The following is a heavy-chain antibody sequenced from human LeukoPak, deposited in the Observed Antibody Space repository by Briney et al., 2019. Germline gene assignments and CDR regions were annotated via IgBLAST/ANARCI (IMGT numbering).Heavy chain of an antibody. CDR1: GFTFSSYW. Sequence: GGSLGLSCAASGFTFSSYWMHWVRQAPGKGLVWVSRINSDGGSTYSADSVKGRFTISRDNAKNTLYLQMNSLRAEDTAVYYCARGGYHAYYFDSWGQGTLVTVSS. D-gene: IGHD5-18*01. CDR2: INSDGGST. J-gene: IGHJ4*02. V-gene: IGHV3-74*01. CDR3: ARGGYHAYYFDS.